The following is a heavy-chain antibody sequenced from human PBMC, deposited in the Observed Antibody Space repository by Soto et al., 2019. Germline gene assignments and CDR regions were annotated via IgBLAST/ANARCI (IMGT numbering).Heavy chain of an antibody. CDR1: GFPLSDYG. D-gene: IGHD1-26*01. J-gene: IGHJ4*02. V-gene: IGHV3-33*01. CDR2: IWYDESKK. Sequence: QVQLVESGGGVVQPGRSLRLSCAVSGFPLSDYGMHWVRQAPGKGLEWVAVIWYDESKKYYADSVKGRFTISRDTSKNTVYLQMNSLRVEDTAVYYCASEPGSSYFDYWGQGTLVTVSS. CDR3: ASEPGSSYFDY.